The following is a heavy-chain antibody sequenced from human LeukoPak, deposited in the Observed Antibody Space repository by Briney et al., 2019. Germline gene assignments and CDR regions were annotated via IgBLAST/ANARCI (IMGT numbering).Heavy chain of an antibody. CDR3: ARHMALWFGEPWFDP. Sequence: PGGSLRLSCAASGFTFSSYSMNWVRQAPGKGLEWVSSISSSSSYIYYADSVKGRFTISRDNAKNSLYLQMNSLRAEDTAVYYCARHMALWFGEPWFDPWGQGTLVTVSS. J-gene: IGHJ5*02. CDR1: GFTFSSYS. CDR2: ISSSSSYI. V-gene: IGHV3-21*01. D-gene: IGHD3-10*01.